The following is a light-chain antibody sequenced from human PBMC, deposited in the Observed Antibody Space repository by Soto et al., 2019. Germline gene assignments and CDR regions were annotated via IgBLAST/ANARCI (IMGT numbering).Light chain of an antibody. J-gene: IGKJ1*01. Sequence: IVMTQSPPTLSLSPGETTTLSYRASQNIYSNVAWYQQRPGQAPRLLISRASTRATAIPARFSGTGSGTAFTLTIRSLKYEAFKVYHCLKYHHLWAFGQGTKVDIK. CDR1: QNIYSN. CDR2: RAS. CDR3: LKYHHLWA. V-gene: IGKV3-15*01.